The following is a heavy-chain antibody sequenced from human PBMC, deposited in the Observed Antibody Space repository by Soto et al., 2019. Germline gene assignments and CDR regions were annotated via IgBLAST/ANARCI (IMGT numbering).Heavy chain of an antibody. CDR2: IYYSGST. Sequence: SETLSLTCTVSGGSISSGDYYWSWIRQPPGKGLEWIGYIYYSGSTYYNPSLKSRVTISVDTSKNQFSLKLSSVTAADTAVYYCARSWNYYDSSGRFDPWGQGTLVTVSS. CDR3: ARSWNYYDSSGRFDP. D-gene: IGHD3-22*01. V-gene: IGHV4-30-4*01. J-gene: IGHJ5*02. CDR1: GGSISSGDYY.